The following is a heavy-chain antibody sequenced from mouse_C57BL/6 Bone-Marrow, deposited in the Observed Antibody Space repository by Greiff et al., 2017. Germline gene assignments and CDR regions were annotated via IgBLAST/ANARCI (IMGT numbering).Heavy chain of an antibody. CDR2: INPYNGGT. CDR3: ARRWLLPDN. Sequence: VQLQQSGPVLVKPGASVKMSCKASGYTFTDYYMHWVKQSHGKSLEWIGVINPYNGGTSYNQKFKSKATLTVDKSSSTAYMELNSLTSEDSAVYCCARRWLLPDNWGQGTTPPVPS. V-gene: IGHV1-19*01. J-gene: IGHJ2*01. D-gene: IGHD2-3*01. CDR1: GYTFTDYY.